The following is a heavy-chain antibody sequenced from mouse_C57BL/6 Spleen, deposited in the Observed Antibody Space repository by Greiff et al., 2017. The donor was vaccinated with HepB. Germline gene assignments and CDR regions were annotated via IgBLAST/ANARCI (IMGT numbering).Heavy chain of an antibody. Sequence: QVQLQQSGAELVRPGSSVKLSCKASGYTFTSYWMDWVKQRPGQGLEWIGNIYPSDSETHYNQKFKDKATLTVDKSSSTAYMQLSSLTSEDSAVYYWARLGGYDAWFAYWGQGTLVTVSA. CDR2: IYPSDSET. D-gene: IGHD2-2*01. J-gene: IGHJ3*01. CDR1: GYTFTSYW. V-gene: IGHV1-61*01. CDR3: ARLGGYDAWFAY.